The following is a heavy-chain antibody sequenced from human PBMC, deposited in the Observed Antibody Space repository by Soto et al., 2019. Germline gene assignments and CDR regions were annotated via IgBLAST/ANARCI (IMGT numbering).Heavy chain of an antibody. CDR1: GFSFSSYG. V-gene: IGHV3-30*03. D-gene: IGHD6-19*01. CDR3: VAGQYFFDY. J-gene: IGHJ4*01. CDR2: ISYDGSNK. Sequence: VLLVESGGGVVQPGRSLRLSCAASGFSFSSYGMQWVRQAPGKGLEWVAVISYDGSNKYYADSVKDRFTFSRDNSKKALSLQLNRLRADDTAVYYCVAGQYFFDYCGQGTLGSVSS.